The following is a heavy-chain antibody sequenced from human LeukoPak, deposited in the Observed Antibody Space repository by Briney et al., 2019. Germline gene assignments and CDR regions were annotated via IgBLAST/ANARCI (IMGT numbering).Heavy chain of an antibody. J-gene: IGHJ4*02. CDR3: ARDRTIVGATRPTDY. V-gene: IGHV4-34*01. Sequence: PSETLSLTCAVYGGSFSGYYWSWIRQPPGKGLEWIGEINHSGSTNYNPSLKSRVTISVDTSKNQVSLKLSSVTAADTAVYYCARDRTIVGATRPTDYWGQGTLVTVSS. CDR1: GGSFSGYY. D-gene: IGHD1-26*01. CDR2: INHSGST.